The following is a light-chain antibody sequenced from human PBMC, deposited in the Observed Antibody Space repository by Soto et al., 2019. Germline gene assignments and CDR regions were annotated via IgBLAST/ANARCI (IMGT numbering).Light chain of an antibody. CDR1: QSVPANY. Sequence: EIVLTQSPGTLSLSPGERVTLSCRASQSVPANYLAWYQQKPGQAPRLLIYGASNRATGIPDRFSGSGSGTDFTLTVSRLEPEDFAVYYCLQYCTPWCTFGQGARVEIK. CDR2: GAS. CDR3: LQYCTPWCT. V-gene: IGKV3-20*01. J-gene: IGKJ1*01.